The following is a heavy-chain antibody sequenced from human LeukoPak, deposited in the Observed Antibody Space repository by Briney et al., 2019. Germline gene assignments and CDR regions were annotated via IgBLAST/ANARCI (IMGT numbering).Heavy chain of an antibody. CDR3: ATSPVISRD. CDR2: IYGDVRRI. V-gene: IGHV3-74*03. J-gene: IGHJ4*02. D-gene: IGHD2-21*01. Sequence: GGSLRLSCAASGFTFSDYWMHWAPQAQGKGLEWVASIYGDVRRIKYADSVKGRFTISRDNAKNTLYLQMNALRVEDTAVYYCATSPVISRDWGQGTLVTVSS. CDR1: GFTFSDYW.